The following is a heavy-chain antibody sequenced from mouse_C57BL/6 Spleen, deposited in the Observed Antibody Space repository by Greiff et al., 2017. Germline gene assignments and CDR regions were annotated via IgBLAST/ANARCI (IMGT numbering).Heavy chain of an antibody. V-gene: IGHV3-6*01. CDR1: GYSITSGYY. CDR3: ARERLPMDY. Sequence: EVKLVESGPGLVKPSQSLSLTCSVTGYSITSGYYWNWIRQFPGNKLEWMGYISYDGSNNYNPSLKNRISITRDTSKNQFFLKLNSVTTEDTATYYCARERLPMDYWGQGTSVTVSS. CDR2: ISYDGSN. J-gene: IGHJ4*01.